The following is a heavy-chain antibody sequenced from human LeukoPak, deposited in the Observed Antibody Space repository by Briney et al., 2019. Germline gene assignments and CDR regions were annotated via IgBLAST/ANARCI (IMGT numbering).Heavy chain of an antibody. V-gene: IGHV3-9*03. Sequence: PGRSLRLSCAASGFTFDDYAMHWVRQAPGKGLEWVSGITWYSGSIGYADSVKGRFTISRDNAKNSLYLQMNSLRAEDMALYYCAKASQGSFDYWGQGTLVTVSS. CDR3: AKASQGSFDY. CDR1: GFTFDDYA. CDR2: ITWYSGSI. J-gene: IGHJ4*02.